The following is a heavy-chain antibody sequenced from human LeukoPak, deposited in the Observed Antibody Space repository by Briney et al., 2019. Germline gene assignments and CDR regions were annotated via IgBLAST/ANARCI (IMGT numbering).Heavy chain of an antibody. Sequence: GASVKVSCKASGYTFTGYYMHWVRPAPGQGLEWMGWINPNSGGTNYAQKFQGRVTMTRDTSISTAYMELSRLRSDDTAVYYCARGRPTAPWEADSSSCDYWGQGTLVTVSS. V-gene: IGHV1-2*02. J-gene: IGHJ4*02. CDR3: ARGRPTAPWEADSSSCDY. D-gene: IGHD6-13*01. CDR1: GYTFTGYY. CDR2: INPNSGGT.